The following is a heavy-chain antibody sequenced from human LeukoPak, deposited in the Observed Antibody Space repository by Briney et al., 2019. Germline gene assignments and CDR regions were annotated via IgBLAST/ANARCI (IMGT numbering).Heavy chain of an antibody. D-gene: IGHD6-13*01. V-gene: IGHV3-7*01. CDR2: IKQDGSEK. CDR1: GFIFSSYW. CDR3: ARVPAGVSSWSDY. J-gene: IGHJ4*02. Sequence: GGSLRLSCAASGFIFSSYWMSWVRQAPGKGLEWVANIKQDGSEKYYVDSVKGRFTISRDNAKNSLYLQMNSLRAEDTAVYYCARVPAGVSSWSDYWGQGTLVTVSS.